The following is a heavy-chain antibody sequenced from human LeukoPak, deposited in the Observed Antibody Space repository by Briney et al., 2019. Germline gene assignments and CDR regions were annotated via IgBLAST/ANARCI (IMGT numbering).Heavy chain of an antibody. D-gene: IGHD5-12*01. CDR1: GGTFCSYA. Sequence: PGGAPRVSFAASGGTFCSYAMSWVRPAPGKGLEWVSAISGSGGSTYYADSVKGRFTISRDNAKNSLYLQMNSLRAEDTAVYYCARGYSGYDFDYWGQGTLVTVSS. CDR3: ARGYSGYDFDY. V-gene: IGHV3-23*01. CDR2: ISGSGGST. J-gene: IGHJ4*02.